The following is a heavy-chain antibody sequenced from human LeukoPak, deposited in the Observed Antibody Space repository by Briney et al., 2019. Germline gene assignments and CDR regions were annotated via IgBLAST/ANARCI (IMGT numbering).Heavy chain of an antibody. J-gene: IGHJ6*02. D-gene: IGHD4-17*01. CDR3: ATTTVTQVTYYYGMDV. CDR1: GFTVSSNY. Sequence: GGSLRLSCAASGFTVSSNYMSWVRQAPGKGLEWGSVIYSGGSTYYADSVKGRFTISRDNSKNTLYLQMNSLRAEDTAVYYCATTTVTQVTYYYGMDVWGQGTTVTVSS. CDR2: IYSGGST. V-gene: IGHV3-66*01.